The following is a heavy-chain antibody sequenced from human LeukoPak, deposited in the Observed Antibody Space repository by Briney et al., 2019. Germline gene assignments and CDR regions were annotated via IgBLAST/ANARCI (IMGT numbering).Heavy chain of an antibody. Sequence: GRSLRLSCAASGFTFSSYGMHWVRQAPGKGLEWVAVIWYDGSNKYYADSVKGRFTISRDNSKNTLYLQMNSLRAEDTAVYYCAKEHAGVCSSWYDFIDYWGQGTLVTVSS. CDR2: IWYDGSNK. CDR1: GFTFSSYG. V-gene: IGHV3-33*06. CDR3: AKEHAGVCSSWYDFIDY. D-gene: IGHD6-13*01. J-gene: IGHJ4*02.